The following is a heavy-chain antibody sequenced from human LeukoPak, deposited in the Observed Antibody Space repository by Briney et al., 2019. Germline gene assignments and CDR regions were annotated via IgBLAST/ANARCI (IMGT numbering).Heavy chain of an antibody. D-gene: IGHD3-10*01. CDR3: ARYELWFGELGYYYYGMDV. J-gene: IGHJ6*02. CDR2: IKQDGSEK. CDR1: GFTFSSYW. V-gene: IGHV3-7*01. Sequence: SGGSLRLSCAASGFTFSSYWMSWVRQVPGKGLEWVANIKQDGSEKYYVDSVKGRFTISRDNAKNSLYLQMNSLRAEDTAVYYCARYELWFGELGYYYYGMDVWGQGTTVTVSS.